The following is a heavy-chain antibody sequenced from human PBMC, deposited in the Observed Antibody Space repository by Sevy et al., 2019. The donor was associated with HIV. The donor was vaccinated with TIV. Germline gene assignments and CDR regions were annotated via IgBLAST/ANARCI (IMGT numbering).Heavy chain of an antibody. CDR2: INTHGTNT. D-gene: IGHD3-3*01. CDR1: GFTFSRYW. V-gene: IGHV3-74*01. Sequence: GGSLRLSCAASGFTFSRYWMHWVRHAPGKGLVWVSRINTHGTNTIYEDYVKGRFTISRDNAKNTVSLQMNSLRADDTGVYYCAREGVDFWSGPVDFDYGMDVWGQGTTVTVSS. J-gene: IGHJ6*02. CDR3: AREGVDFWSGPVDFDYGMDV.